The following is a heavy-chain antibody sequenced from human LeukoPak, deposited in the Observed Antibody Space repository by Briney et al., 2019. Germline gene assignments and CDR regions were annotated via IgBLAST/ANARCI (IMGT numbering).Heavy chain of an antibody. D-gene: IGHD1-26*01. CDR2: ISDDGSKI. V-gene: IGHV3-30-3*01. J-gene: IGHJ3*02. Sequence: GGSLRLSCAASGSTFSNDAMHWVRQAPGKGLEWVAVISDDGSKIYYADPVKGRFTIARDNSKNTLYLQISSLRQDDTAVYFCARMWELRGINDAFDIWGQGTMVTVSS. CDR3: ARMWELRGINDAFDI. CDR1: GSTFSNDA.